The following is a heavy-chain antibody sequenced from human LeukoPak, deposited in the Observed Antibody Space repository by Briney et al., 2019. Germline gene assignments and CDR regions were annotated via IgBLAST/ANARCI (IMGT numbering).Heavy chain of an antibody. J-gene: IGHJ4*02. V-gene: IGHV1-69*13. D-gene: IGHD7-27*01. CDR2: IIPIFGTA. Sequence: ASVNVSCKASGGTFSSYAISWVRQAPGQGLEWMGGIIPIFGTANYAQKFQGRVTITADESTSTAYMELSSLRSEYTAVYYCARAPELGNFDYWGQGTLVTVSS. CDR1: GGTFSSYA. CDR3: ARAPELGNFDY.